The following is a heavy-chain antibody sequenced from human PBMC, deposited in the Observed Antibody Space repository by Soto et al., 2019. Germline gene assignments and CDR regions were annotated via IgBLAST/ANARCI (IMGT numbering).Heavy chain of an antibody. J-gene: IGHJ6*02. CDR3: ASGRATRSFYYYYGMDV. Sequence: ASVKVSCKTSGYTFTNYAVHWVRQAPGQRLEWMGWINVGNGNTEYSQKFQGRVTTTRDKSASTAYMELSSLRSEDTAVYYCASGRATRSFYYYYGMDVWGQGTTVTAP. CDR2: INVGNGNT. CDR1: GYTFTNYA. D-gene: IGHD1-1*01. V-gene: IGHV1-3*01.